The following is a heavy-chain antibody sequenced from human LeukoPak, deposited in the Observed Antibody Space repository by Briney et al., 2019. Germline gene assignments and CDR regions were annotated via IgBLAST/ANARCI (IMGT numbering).Heavy chain of an antibody. CDR2: ISNSGFYI. V-gene: IGHV3-21*01. J-gene: IGHJ3*02. CDR1: GFTLSSYT. Sequence: TPGGPLLLSCAASGFTLSSYTTNWGRPAPGKGLEWVSSISNSGFYIYYADSVKGRFVVSRDNANNSLYLQMNSLRDEDTAVYYCVTDGASDIWGQGTMVTVSS. CDR3: VTDGASDI.